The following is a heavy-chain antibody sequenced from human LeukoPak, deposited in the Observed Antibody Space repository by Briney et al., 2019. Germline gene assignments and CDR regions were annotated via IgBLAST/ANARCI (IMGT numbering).Heavy chain of an antibody. Sequence: SQTLSLTCTVSGGSISSGGYYWSWIRQPPGKGLEWIGYIYHSGSTYYNPSLKSRVTISVDTSKNHFSLRLSSVTAADTAVYYCARLVLSYGNAFDHWGQGTLVTVSS. CDR1: GGSISSGGYY. V-gene: IGHV4-30-2*03. CDR2: IYHSGST. CDR3: ARLVLSYGNAFDH. J-gene: IGHJ4*02. D-gene: IGHD3-16*01.